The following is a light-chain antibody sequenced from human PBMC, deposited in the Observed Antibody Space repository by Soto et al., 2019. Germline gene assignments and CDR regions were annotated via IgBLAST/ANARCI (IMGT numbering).Light chain of an antibody. V-gene: IGKV3-20*01. CDR3: QQYDSSTRT. Sequence: EIVFTQSPGTLSLSPGERATLSCRASQSISSSYLAWYQQKPGQAPRLLIYGASSRATGIPDRFSGSGSGTDFTLTINRLEPEDFAVYYCQQYDSSTRTFGQGTKVDIK. J-gene: IGKJ1*01. CDR1: QSISSSY. CDR2: GAS.